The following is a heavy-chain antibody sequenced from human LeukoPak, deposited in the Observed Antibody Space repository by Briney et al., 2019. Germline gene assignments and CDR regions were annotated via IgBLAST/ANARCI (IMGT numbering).Heavy chain of an antibody. CDR3: AKDRGEGTDYYDSVDYGMDV. Sequence: PGGSLRLSCAASGFTLSSYAMSWVRQAPGKGLEWVSVISGSGGNTYYAESVKGRFTISRDNSKNTLYVQMKSLRVDDTAVYYCAKDRGEGTDYYDSVDYGMDVWGQGTTVTVSS. V-gene: IGHV3-23*01. J-gene: IGHJ6*02. CDR2: ISGSGGNT. CDR1: GFTLSSYA. D-gene: IGHD3-22*01.